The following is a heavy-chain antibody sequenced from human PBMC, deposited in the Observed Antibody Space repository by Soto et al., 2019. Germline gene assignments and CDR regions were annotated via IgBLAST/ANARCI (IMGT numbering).Heavy chain of an antibody. Sequence: SVKVSCKASEGTFSSYAISWVRQAPGQGLEWMGGIIPLYGTTNYAQKFQDRVTITADESTSTAYMELSSLRSQDTAVYYCARDLGGCSAGSCRYNWFDPWGQGTLATVSS. CDR1: EGTFSSYA. J-gene: IGHJ5*02. V-gene: IGHV1-69*13. D-gene: IGHD2-15*01. CDR3: ARDLGGCSAGSCRYNWFDP. CDR2: IIPLYGTT.